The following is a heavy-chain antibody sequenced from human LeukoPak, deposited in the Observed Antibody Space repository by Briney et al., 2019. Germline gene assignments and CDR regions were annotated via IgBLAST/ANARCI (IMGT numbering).Heavy chain of an antibody. D-gene: IGHD3/OR15-3a*01. J-gene: IGHJ6*03. V-gene: IGHV4-59*12. CDR2: IYFSGST. CDR1: GGSISSYH. Sequence: SETLSLTCTVSGGSISSYHWSWIRQPPGKGLEWIGYIYFSGSTDYNPSLKSRVTISVDKSKNQFSLKLSSVTAADTAVYYCARGNGGLYYYYYYMDVWGKGTTVTVSS. CDR3: ARGNGGLYYYYYYMDV.